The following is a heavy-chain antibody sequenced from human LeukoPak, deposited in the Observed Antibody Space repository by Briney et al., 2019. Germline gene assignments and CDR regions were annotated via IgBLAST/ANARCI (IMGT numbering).Heavy chain of an antibody. J-gene: IGHJ2*01. Sequence: SETLSLTCTVSGGSISTHYWSWIRQPPGKGLEWIGYIYYSGSTNCNPSLKSRVTISVDTSKKQFSLKVRSVTAADTAVYYCARRDSPFDLWGRGTLVTVS. CDR1: GGSISTHY. V-gene: IGHV4-59*11. D-gene: IGHD3-22*01. CDR3: ARRDSPFDL. CDR2: IYYSGST.